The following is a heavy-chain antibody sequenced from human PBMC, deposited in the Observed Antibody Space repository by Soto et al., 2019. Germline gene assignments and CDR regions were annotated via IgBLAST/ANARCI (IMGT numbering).Heavy chain of an antibody. CDR3: ARDHQPITIFGVVLPMDV. D-gene: IGHD3-3*01. V-gene: IGHV3-21*01. Sequence: GGSLRLSCAASGFTFSNYNMNWVRQAPGKGLEWVTSISSSSSYIYYAESVKGRFTISRDNAKNSLFLQMNSLRAEDTAVYYCARDHQPITIFGVVLPMDVWGKGTTVTVSS. CDR2: ISSSSSYI. CDR1: GFTFSNYN. J-gene: IGHJ6*03.